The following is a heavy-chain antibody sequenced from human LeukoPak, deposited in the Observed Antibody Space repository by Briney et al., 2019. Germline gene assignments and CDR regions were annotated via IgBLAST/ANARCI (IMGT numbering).Heavy chain of an antibody. CDR1: GGSISSSSYY. V-gene: IGHV4-39*07. CDR2: INHSGST. Sequence: PSETLSLTCTVSGGSISSSSYYWSWIRQPPGKGLEWIGEINHSGSTNYNPSLKSRVTISVDTSKNQFSLKLSSVTAADTAVYYCARVHAREAHNWFDPWGQGTLVTVSS. D-gene: IGHD1-26*01. CDR3: ARVHAREAHNWFDP. J-gene: IGHJ5*02.